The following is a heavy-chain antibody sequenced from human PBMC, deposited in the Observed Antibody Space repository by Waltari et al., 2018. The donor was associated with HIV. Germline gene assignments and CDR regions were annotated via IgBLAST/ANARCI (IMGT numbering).Heavy chain of an antibody. CDR2: INTDENIR. Sequence: VQLVESGGDLAQPGGSLRLSCVASGFTFSNYWMHWVRQVPGKRLVWVARINTDENIRTYAEKVKGRFTISRDNGKNTLYLQMNSLRVEDTAVYYCVSSGLDVWGQGTTVNVSS. J-gene: IGHJ6*02. CDR3: VSSGLDV. V-gene: IGHV3-74*01. CDR1: GFTFSNYW.